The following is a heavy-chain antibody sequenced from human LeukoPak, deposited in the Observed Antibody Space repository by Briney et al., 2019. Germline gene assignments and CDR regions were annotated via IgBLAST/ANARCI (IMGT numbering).Heavy chain of an antibody. CDR1: GYTFTSYA. CDR2: ISAYNGNT. D-gene: IGHD1-26*01. Sequence: ASVKVSCKASGYTFTSYAMNWVRQAPGQGLEWMGWISAYNGNTNYAQKLQGRVTMTTDTSTSTAYMELRSLRSDDTAVYYCARDRSRKDIDYWGQGTLVTVSS. J-gene: IGHJ4*02. CDR3: ARDRSRKDIDY. V-gene: IGHV1-18*01.